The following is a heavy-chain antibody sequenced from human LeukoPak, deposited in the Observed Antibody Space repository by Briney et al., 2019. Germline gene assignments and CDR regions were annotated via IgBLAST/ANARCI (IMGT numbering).Heavy chain of an antibody. D-gene: IGHD6-13*01. Sequence: PGGSLRLSCAASGFTFSSYGMNWVRQAPGKGLEWVAVIWYDGDNKYYADSVKGRFTISRDNSKNTLYLQMNSLRAEDTAVYYCGGYSGYSSSWYYFDYWGQGTLVTVSS. V-gene: IGHV3-33*01. J-gene: IGHJ4*02. CDR1: GFTFSSYG. CDR3: GGYSGYSSSWYYFDY. CDR2: IWYDGDNK.